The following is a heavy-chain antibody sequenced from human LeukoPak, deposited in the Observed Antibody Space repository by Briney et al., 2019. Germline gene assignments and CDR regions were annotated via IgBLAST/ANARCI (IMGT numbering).Heavy chain of an antibody. D-gene: IGHD3-10*01. V-gene: IGHV3-21*01. CDR2: ISSSGGDT. Sequence: PGGSLRLSCAASGFTFTSYSMSWVRQAPGKGLEWVSSISSSGGDTYYADSVKGRFTISRDNAKNSLYLQMSSLRVEDTAVYYCARSQFGELLNGFDYWGQGTLVTVSS. J-gene: IGHJ4*02. CDR3: ARSQFGELLNGFDY. CDR1: GFTFTSYS.